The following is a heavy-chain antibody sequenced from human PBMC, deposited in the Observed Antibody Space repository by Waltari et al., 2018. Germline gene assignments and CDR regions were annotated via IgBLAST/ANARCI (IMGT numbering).Heavy chain of an antibody. J-gene: IGHJ6*02. V-gene: IGHV4-59*01. CDR2: IYYSGST. Sequence: QVQLQESGPGLVKPSETLSLTCTVSGGSISSYYWSWIRQPPGQGLEWIGYIYYSGSTNYNPSLKCRVTISVATSKNQFSLKLSSVTAADTAVYYCARAFCSSTSCYEGGDYYGMDVWGQGTTFTVSS. CDR1: GGSISSYY. CDR3: ARAFCSSTSCYEGGDYYGMDV. D-gene: IGHD2-2*01.